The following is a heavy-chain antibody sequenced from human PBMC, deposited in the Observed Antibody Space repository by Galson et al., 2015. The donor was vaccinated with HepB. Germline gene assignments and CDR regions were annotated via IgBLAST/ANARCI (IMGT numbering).Heavy chain of an antibody. CDR2: ISNSGGST. D-gene: IGHD6-19*01. CDR1: GFTFSTYA. Sequence: SLRLSCAASGFTFSTYAMSWVRQAPGKGLEWVSGISNSGGSTFYVDSVKGRFTISRDNSKNTLYLQMNRLRGEDTAVYYCAKDAPRVSGWYYFDYWGQGTLVTVSS. V-gene: IGHV3-23*01. J-gene: IGHJ4*02. CDR3: AKDAPRVSGWYYFDY.